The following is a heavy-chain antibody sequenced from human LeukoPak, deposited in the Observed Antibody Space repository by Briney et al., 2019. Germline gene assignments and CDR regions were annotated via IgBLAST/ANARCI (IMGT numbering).Heavy chain of an antibody. CDR1: GYIFTAYY. J-gene: IGHJ4*02. V-gene: IGHV1-2*02. Sequence: ASMKVSCKVSGYIFTAYYIHWVRQAPGQGLEWVGWINPKSGATKYAQKFEGRVTMTRDTSITTGYMELSRLTSGDTALYYCARTGDYYSGMYHFDYWGQGTLVTVSS. CDR2: INPKSGAT. D-gene: IGHD2-21*01. CDR3: ARTGDYYSGMYHFDY.